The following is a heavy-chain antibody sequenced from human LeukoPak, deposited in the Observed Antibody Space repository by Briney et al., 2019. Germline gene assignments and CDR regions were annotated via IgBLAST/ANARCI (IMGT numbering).Heavy chain of an antibody. CDR1: GFTFSDYW. CDR2: INADEDRA. CDR3: VRSLRSADF. Sequence: GGSLRLSCAASGFTFSDYWMHWVRQAPGKGLVWVSHINADEDRAAYADSVKGRFTISRDNAQNTLFLQMDSLRPEDTAVYHCVRSLRSADFWGQGTLVTVSS. V-gene: IGHV3-74*01. J-gene: IGHJ4*02.